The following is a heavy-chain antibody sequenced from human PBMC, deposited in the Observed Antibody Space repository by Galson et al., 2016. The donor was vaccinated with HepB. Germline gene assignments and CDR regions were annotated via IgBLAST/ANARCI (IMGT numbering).Heavy chain of an antibody. CDR2: TYHRSYNSKWVH. CDR3: ARDREGYCPGRGCHRGYYFDF. Sequence: CAISGDSVSSNIAAWNWIRQSPSRGLEWLGRTYHRSYNSKWVHDHAVSVRGRITISPDTSKSQFSLQLNSVTPEDTAAYYCARDREGYCPGRGCHRGYYFDFWGQGILVTVSS. J-gene: IGHJ4*02. V-gene: IGHV6-1*01. D-gene: IGHD2-8*02. CDR1: GDSVSSNIAA.